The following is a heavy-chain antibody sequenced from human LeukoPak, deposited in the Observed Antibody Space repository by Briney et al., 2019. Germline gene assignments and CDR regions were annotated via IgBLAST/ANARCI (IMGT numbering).Heavy chain of an antibody. CDR2: IIPIFGTA. D-gene: IGHD2-2*01. CDR1: GGTFSSYA. V-gene: IGHV1-69*01. J-gene: IGHJ6*03. Sequence: SVKVSCKASGGTFSSYAISWVRQAPGQGLEWMGGIIPIFGTANYAKKFQGRVTITADESTSTAYMELSSLRSEDTAVYYCARCMADCSSTSCYDYYYYYMDVWGKGTTVTVSS. CDR3: ARCMADCSSTSCYDYYYYYMDV.